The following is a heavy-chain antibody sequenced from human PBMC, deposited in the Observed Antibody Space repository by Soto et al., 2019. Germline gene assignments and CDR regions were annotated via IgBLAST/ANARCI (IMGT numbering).Heavy chain of an antibody. CDR1: GFTFSSYA. J-gene: IGHJ4*02. Sequence: GGSLRLSCAASGFTFSSYAMNWVRQAPGKGLEWVSVISGSGGSTYYADSVKGRFTISRGNSKNTLYLQMNSLRAEDTAVYYCARAKMATHDYWGQGTLVTVSS. CDR3: ARAKMATHDY. D-gene: IGHD5-12*01. CDR2: ISGSGGST. V-gene: IGHV3-23*01.